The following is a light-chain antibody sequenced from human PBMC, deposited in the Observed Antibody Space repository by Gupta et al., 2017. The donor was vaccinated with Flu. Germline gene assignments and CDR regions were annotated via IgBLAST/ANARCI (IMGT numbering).Light chain of an antibody. CDR1: NIGTYS. V-gene: IGLV3-21*02. J-gene: IGLJ1*01. Sequence: SYVLTQPPSVSVAPGQTARITCGGNNIGTYSVHWYQQKPGQAPVVVVYDDSDRPSGIPERFSGSNSGNTATLTISRVEAGDEADYYCQVWHGSSYHYVFGTGTKVTVL. CDR3: QVWHGSSYHYV. CDR2: DDS.